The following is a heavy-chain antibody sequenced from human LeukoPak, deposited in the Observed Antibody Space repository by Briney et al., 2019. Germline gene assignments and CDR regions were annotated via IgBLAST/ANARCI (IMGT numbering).Heavy chain of an antibody. Sequence: GGSLRLSCAASGFTFSSYGMHWVRQAPGKGLEWVAFIRYDGSNKYYADSVKGRFTISRDNSKNTLYLQMNSLRAEDTAVYYCAKAPRPYCSSTSCTNWFDPWGQGTLVTVSS. V-gene: IGHV3-30*02. CDR1: GFTFSSYG. J-gene: IGHJ5*02. CDR2: IRYDGSNK. CDR3: AKAPRPYCSSTSCTNWFDP. D-gene: IGHD2-2*01.